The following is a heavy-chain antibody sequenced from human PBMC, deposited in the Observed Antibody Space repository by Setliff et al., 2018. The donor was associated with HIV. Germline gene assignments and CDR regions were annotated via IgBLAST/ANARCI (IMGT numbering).Heavy chain of an antibody. V-gene: IGHV1-18*01. CDR2: ISAYNGYT. J-gene: IGHJ4*02. Sequence: ASVKVSCKASGYTFTSYGITWVRQAPGQGLEWMGWISAYNGYTNYAQKLQGRVTMTTDTSTSTAYMELRSLRSDDTAVYDCARFIAVAGRFDYWGQGTLVTVSS. CDR3: ARFIAVAGRFDY. CDR1: GYTFTSYG. D-gene: IGHD6-19*01.